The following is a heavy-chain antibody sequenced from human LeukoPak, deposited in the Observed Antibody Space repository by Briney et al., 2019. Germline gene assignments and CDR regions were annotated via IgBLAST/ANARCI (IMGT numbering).Heavy chain of an antibody. Sequence: GGSLRLSCAASGFTFSSSAMSWVRQVPGKGLEWVAVIWYDGSNKYYADSVKGRFTISRDNSKNTLYLQMNSLRAEDTAVYYCARSRQQLDQNWFDPWGQGTLVTVSS. J-gene: IGHJ5*02. CDR2: IWYDGSNK. V-gene: IGHV3-33*08. CDR1: GFTFSSSA. D-gene: IGHD6-13*01. CDR3: ARSRQQLDQNWFDP.